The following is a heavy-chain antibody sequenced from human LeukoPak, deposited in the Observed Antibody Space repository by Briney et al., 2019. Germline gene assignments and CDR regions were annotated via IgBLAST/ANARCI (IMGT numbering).Heavy chain of an antibody. CDR1: GFTFSSYA. J-gene: IGHJ4*02. D-gene: IGHD6-13*01. CDR2: ISGSDGTT. V-gene: IGHV3-23*01. Sequence: GGSLRLSCAASGFTFSSYAMSWVRQAPGKGLEWVSAISGSDGTTYYADSVKGRFTISRDNSKNTLYLQMNSLRAEDTAVHYCASLGPSAADERFFDYWGQGTLVTVSS. CDR3: ASLGPSAADERFFDY.